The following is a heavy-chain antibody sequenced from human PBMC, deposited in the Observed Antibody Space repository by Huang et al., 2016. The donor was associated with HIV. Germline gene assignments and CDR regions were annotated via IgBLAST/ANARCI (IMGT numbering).Heavy chain of an antibody. D-gene: IGHD4-17*01. Sequence: EVQLVESGGGLVQPGGSLRLSCAASGFTFSSYWMHWVRQAPGKGLWWVSRINSDGSSTNYADSVKGRFTISRDNVKNTLYLQMNSLRAEDTAVYYCARDTDVRGGLDYWGQGTLVTVSS. CDR3: ARDTDVRGGLDY. CDR1: GFTFSSYW. J-gene: IGHJ4*02. CDR2: INSDGSST. V-gene: IGHV3-74*01.